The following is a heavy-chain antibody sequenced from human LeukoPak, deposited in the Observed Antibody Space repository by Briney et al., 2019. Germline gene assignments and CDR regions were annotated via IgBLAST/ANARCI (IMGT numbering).Heavy chain of an antibody. CDR3: AKGLRYFDWLSTYYFDY. D-gene: IGHD3-9*01. CDR2: ISGSGGST. CDR1: GFTFSSYG. J-gene: IGHJ4*02. V-gene: IGHV3-23*01. Sequence: GGSLRLSCAASGFTFSSYGMSWVRQAPGKGLEWVSAISGSGGSTYYADSVKGRFTISRDNSKNTLYLQMNSLRAEDTAVYYCAKGLRYFDWLSTYYFDYWGQGTLVTVSS.